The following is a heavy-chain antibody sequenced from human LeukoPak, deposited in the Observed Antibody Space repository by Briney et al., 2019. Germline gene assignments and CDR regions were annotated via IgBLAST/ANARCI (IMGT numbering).Heavy chain of an antibody. CDR1: GFTFSSYG. J-gene: IGHJ4*02. Sequence: GGSLRLSCAASGFTFSSYGMHWVRQAPGKGLEWVAFMRYDESSKYYADSVKGRFTISRDNSKNTLHLQMNSLRAEDTAVYHCAKETYYYDSSGYYSYFDYWGQGTLVTVSS. V-gene: IGHV3-30*02. D-gene: IGHD3-22*01. CDR2: MRYDESSK. CDR3: AKETYYYDSSGYYSYFDY.